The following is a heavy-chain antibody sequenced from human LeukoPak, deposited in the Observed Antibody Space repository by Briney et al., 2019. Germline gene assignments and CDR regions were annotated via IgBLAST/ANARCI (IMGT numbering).Heavy chain of an antibody. CDR2: INGGGHTT. D-gene: IGHD6-19*01. J-gene: IGHJ6*03. V-gene: IGHV3-23*01. CDR1: GFAFSSFA. CDR3: TKELHVAVAVADYYYFYMDV. Sequence: GGSLRLSCAASGFAFSSFAMCWVRQSPGKGLEWLSTINGGGHTTFYADSVKGRFTISRDNSKNTLYLHMDSLRPNDTAIYYCTKELHVAVAVADYYYFYMDVWGRGTAVTVSS.